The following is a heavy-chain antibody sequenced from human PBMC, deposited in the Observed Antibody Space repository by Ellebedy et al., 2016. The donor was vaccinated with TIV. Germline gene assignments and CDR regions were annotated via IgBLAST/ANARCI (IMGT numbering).Heavy chain of an antibody. J-gene: IGHJ4*02. CDR3: AKDRSGYVVVTGSFDY. V-gene: IGHV3-23*01. CDR1: GFTFRNYA. CDR2: ISSSGGST. Sequence: GGSLRLSCAASGFTFRNYAMAWVRQAPGKGLEWVSFISSSGGSTYYADSVKGRFTISRDDSKNMGYMQMNSLRGEDTAVYYCAKDRSGYVVVTGSFDYWGQGTLVTVSS. D-gene: IGHD2-21*02.